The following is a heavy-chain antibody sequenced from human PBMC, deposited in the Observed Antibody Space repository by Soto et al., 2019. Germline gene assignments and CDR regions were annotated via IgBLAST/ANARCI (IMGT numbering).Heavy chain of an antibody. CDR3: ARDRWFGELFGWFEP. V-gene: IGHV4-59*01. J-gene: IGHJ5*02. Sequence: PWETLSLTCTVSGGSISXXYLSWIRQPPGKGLEWIGYIYYSXSHNYNHSLQSRVTISVDTSKNQFPLKLSSVTAAHTAVYYCARDRWFGELFGWFEPWGPGTMVTLSS. D-gene: IGHD3-10*01. CDR1: GGSISXXY. CDR2: IYYSXSH.